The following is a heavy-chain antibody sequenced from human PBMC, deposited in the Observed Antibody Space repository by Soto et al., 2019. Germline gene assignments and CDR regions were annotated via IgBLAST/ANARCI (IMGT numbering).Heavy chain of an antibody. J-gene: IGHJ4*02. CDR3: ARSVGATTNPFDY. V-gene: IGHV3-53*02. CDR1: GFTVSSNY. Sequence: EVQLVETGGGLIQPGGSLRLSCAASGFTVSSNYMSWVRQAPGKGLEWVSVIYSGGSTYYADSVKGRFTISRDNSKNTLYLKMNSLRAENTAVYYCARSVGATTNPFDYWGQGTLVTVSS. CDR2: IYSGGST. D-gene: IGHD1-26*01.